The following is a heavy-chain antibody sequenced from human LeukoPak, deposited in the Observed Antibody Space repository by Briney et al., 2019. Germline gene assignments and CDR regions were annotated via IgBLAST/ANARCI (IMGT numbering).Heavy chain of an antibody. CDR3: ARDQAVAGPYYYYGMDV. CDR2: ISYDGSNK. Sequence: AGGSLRLSCAASGFTVSSNYMSWVRQAPGKGLEWVAVISYDGSNKYYADSVKGRFTISRDNSKNTLYLQMNSLRAEDTAVYYCARDQAVAGPYYYYGMDVWGQGTTVTVSS. V-gene: IGHV3-30-3*01. CDR1: GFTVSSNY. J-gene: IGHJ6*02. D-gene: IGHD6-19*01.